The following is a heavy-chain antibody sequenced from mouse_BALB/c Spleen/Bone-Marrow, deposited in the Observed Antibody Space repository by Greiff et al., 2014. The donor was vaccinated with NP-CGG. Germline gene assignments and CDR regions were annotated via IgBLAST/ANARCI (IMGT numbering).Heavy chain of an antibody. CDR2: IWGVGTT. J-gene: IGHJ3*01. CDR1: GFSLTDYG. Sequence: VQLQQSGPGLVAPSQSLSITCTVSGFSLTDYGVSWIRQPPGKGLEWLGVIWGVGTTYYNSALKSRLSISKDKSKSQVFLKMSSLQTDDTAIYYCAKIYYDFDGFAHWGQGTLVTVSA. D-gene: IGHD2-4*01. CDR3: AKIYYDFDGFAH. V-gene: IGHV2-6-5*01.